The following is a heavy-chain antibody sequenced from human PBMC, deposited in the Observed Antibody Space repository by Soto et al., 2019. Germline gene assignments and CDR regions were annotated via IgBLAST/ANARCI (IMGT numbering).Heavy chain of an antibody. CDR2: TYYRSKWYN. CDR3: ATSIGYSSGWYEGLDY. J-gene: IGHJ4*02. Sequence: KQSQTLSLTCAISGDSVSSNSAAWNWIRQSPSRGLEWLGRTYYRSKWYNDYAVSVKSRITINPDTSKNQFSLQLNSVTPEDTAVYYCATSIGYSSGWYEGLDYWGQGTLVTVSS. V-gene: IGHV6-1*01. D-gene: IGHD6-19*01. CDR1: GDSVSSNSAA.